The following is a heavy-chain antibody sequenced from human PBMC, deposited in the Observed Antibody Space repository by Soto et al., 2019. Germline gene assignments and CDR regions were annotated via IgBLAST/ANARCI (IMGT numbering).Heavy chain of an antibody. CDR1: GFTFSSYS. CDR2: ISSSSSTI. Sequence: PGGSLRLSCAASGFTFSSYSMNWVRQAPGKGLEWVSYISSSSSTIYYADSVKGRFTISRDNAKNSLYLQMNSLRAEDTAVYYCARAKKEVVAATNYGMDVWGQGTTVTVSS. J-gene: IGHJ6*02. CDR3: ARAKKEVVAATNYGMDV. D-gene: IGHD2-15*01. V-gene: IGHV3-48*01.